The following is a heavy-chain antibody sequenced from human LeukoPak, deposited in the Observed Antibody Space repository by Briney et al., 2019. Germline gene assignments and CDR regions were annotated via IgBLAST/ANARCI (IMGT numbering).Heavy chain of an antibody. CDR3: ARQGAAAVFDP. J-gene: IGHJ5*02. Sequence: SETLSLTCTVSGGSIGSYYWSWIRQPPGKGLEWIGYIYTSGSTNYNPSLKSRVTISVDTSKNQFSLKLSSVAAADTAVYYCARQGAAAVFDPWGQGTLVTVSS. CDR2: IYTSGST. CDR1: GGSIGSYY. V-gene: IGHV4-4*09. D-gene: IGHD6-13*01.